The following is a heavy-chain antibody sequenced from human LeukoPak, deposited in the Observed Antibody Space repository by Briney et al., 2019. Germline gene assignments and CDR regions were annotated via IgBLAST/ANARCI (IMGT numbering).Heavy chain of an antibody. CDR2: ISAYNGNT. V-gene: IGHV1-18*01. Sequence: ASVKVSCKASGYTFTSYGISWVRQAPGQGLEWMGWISAYNGNTNYAQKLQGRVTMTTDTSTSTAYMELRSPRSDDTAVYYCARADVWGSYRSVPYGMDVWGQGTTVTVSS. J-gene: IGHJ6*02. CDR3: ARADVWGSYRSVPYGMDV. D-gene: IGHD3-16*02. CDR1: GYTFTSYG.